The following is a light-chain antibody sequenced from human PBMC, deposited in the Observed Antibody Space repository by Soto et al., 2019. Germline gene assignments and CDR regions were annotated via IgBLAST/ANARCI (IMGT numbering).Light chain of an antibody. CDR2: DSS. V-gene: IGLV7-46*01. CDR3: LLSDSGGLWV. CDR1: TRAVTSGHY. Sequence: QAVVTQEPSLTVSPGGTVTLTCGSSTRAVTSGHYPYWFQQKPGQAPRTLSYDSSNKNSWTPARFSGALLGGKAALTLSGAQPEDEAEYYCLLSDSGGLWVSGGGTKLTVL. J-gene: IGLJ3*02.